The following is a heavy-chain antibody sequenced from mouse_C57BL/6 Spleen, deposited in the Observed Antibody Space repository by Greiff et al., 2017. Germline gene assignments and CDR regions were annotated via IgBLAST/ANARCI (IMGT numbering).Heavy chain of an antibody. V-gene: IGHV1-74*01. CDR3: AIDGNYEGFAY. CDR2: IHPSDSDT. CDR1: GYTFTSYW. Sequence: QVQLQQPGAELVKPGASVKVSCKASGYTFTSYWMHWVKQRPGQGLEWIGRIHPSDSDTNYNQKFKGKATLTVEKSSSTAYMQLSSLTSEDSAVYYCAIDGNYEGFAYWGQGTLVTVSA. J-gene: IGHJ3*01. D-gene: IGHD2-1*01.